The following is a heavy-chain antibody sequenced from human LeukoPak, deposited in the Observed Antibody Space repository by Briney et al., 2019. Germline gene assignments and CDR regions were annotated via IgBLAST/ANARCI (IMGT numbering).Heavy chain of an antibody. V-gene: IGHV3-23*01. CDR1: GFTFSNYA. J-gene: IGHJ4*02. CDR3: AKDWGQDIVVVVSDY. D-gene: IGHD2-15*01. CDR2: ISGSDGST. Sequence: GGSLRLSCVASGFTFSNYAMTWVRQAPGKGLEWVSTISGSDGSTYYADSVKGRFSISRDNSKNTLYLQMNSLRAEDTAVYYCAKDWGQDIVVVVSDYWGQGTLVTVSS.